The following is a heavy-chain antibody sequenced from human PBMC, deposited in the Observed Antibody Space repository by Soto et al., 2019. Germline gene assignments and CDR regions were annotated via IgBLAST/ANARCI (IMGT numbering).Heavy chain of an antibody. CDR1: GFNFRVYY. CDR3: VRGGSWSDL. CDR2: ISNDGKTA. Sequence: EMQLVQSGGGLVRPGGSLRLYCSASGFNFRVYYMPWVRQGPGKGLVWVSRISNDGKTATYADSVEGRFTVSKDNANNMVYLQMNSLTTEDSAVYFCVRGGSWSDLWGQGSVVTVSP. V-gene: IGHV3-74*03. J-gene: IGHJ5*02. D-gene: IGHD6-25*01.